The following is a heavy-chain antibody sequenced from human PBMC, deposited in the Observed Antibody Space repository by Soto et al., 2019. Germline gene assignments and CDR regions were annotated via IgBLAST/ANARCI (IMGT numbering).Heavy chain of an antibody. CDR1: GASISRTGFH. J-gene: IGHJ4*02. D-gene: IGHD3-10*01. CDR2: LYEGETT. CDR3: ARRGSGHTFDY. Sequence: SETVSLTCAVSGASISRTGFHWGWIRQPPGQGLEWIGSLYEGETTFYNSSLKSRVTISADTSKNHFSLKLSSVTAADTAVYYCARRGSGHTFDYWGQGTLVTVSS. V-gene: IGHV4-39*01.